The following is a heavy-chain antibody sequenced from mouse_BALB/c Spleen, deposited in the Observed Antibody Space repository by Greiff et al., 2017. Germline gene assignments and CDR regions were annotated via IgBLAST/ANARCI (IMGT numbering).Heavy chain of an antibody. CDR3: ARWARSKGDYYAMDY. V-gene: IGHV5-17*02. Sequence: EVQLVESGGGLVQPGGSRKLSCAASGFTFSSFGMHWVRQAPEKGLEWVAYISSGSSTIYYADTVKGRFTISRDNPKNTLFLQMTSLRSEDTAMYYCARWARSKGDYYAMDYWGQGTSVTVSS. CDR1: GFTFSSFG. CDR2: ISSGSSTI. J-gene: IGHJ4*01.